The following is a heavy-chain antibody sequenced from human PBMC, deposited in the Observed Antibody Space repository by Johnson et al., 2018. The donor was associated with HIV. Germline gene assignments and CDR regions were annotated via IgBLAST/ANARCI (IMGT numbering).Heavy chain of an antibody. CDR1: GFTVSSYG. CDR2: IRYDGSNK. Sequence: QVQLVESGGGLIQPGGSLRLSCAASGFTVSSYGMHWVRQAPGKGLEWVAFIRYDGSNKYYADSVKGRFTISRDNAKKSLCLQMNTLRAEDTALYYCASEAKHHVGANRVSSFDIWGQGTMVTVSS. D-gene: IGHD1-26*01. J-gene: IGHJ3*02. V-gene: IGHV3-33*08. CDR3: ASEAKHHVGANRVSSFDI.